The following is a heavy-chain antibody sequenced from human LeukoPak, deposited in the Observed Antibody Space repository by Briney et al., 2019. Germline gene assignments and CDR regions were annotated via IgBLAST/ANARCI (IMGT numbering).Heavy chain of an antibody. CDR2: IYYSGST. Sequence: SWVRQPPGKGLEWIGYIYYSGSTYYNPSLKSRVTISVDTSKNQFSLKLSSVTAADTAVYYCASVSNRVAFDIWGQGTMVTVSS. D-gene: IGHD3-16*01. J-gene: IGHJ3*02. CDR3: ASVSNRVAFDI. V-gene: IGHV4-30-4*01.